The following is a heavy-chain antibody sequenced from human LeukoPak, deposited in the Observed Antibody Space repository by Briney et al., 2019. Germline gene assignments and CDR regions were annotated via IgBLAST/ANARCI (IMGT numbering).Heavy chain of an antibody. D-gene: IGHD3-22*01. V-gene: IGHV1-69*05. Sequence: ASLKVSCKASGGTFSNYAISCVRQAPGQGLEWLGRIIPIYGKANYAQKSQGRVTITTDDSTSTAYMELKSLRSEDTAVYYCVILPDYDSSGTNFDYWGQGTLVTVSS. CDR3: VILPDYDSSGTNFDY. CDR2: IIPIYGKA. CDR1: GGTFSNYA. J-gene: IGHJ4*01.